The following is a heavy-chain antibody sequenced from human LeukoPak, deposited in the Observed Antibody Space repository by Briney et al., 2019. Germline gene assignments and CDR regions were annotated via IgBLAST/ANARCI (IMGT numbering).Heavy chain of an antibody. Sequence: ASVKVSCKASGFTFTAYHMHWVRQAPGQGLEWMGWINPNSGGTNYAQKFQGRVTMTRDTSISTVYMELRRLRYDDTAAYYCARGPLEYCSGGTCYSGRNWFDPWGQGTLVTVSS. V-gene: IGHV1-2*02. CDR1: GFTFTAYH. CDR3: ARGPLEYCSGGTCYSGRNWFDP. CDR2: INPNSGGT. J-gene: IGHJ5*02. D-gene: IGHD2-15*01.